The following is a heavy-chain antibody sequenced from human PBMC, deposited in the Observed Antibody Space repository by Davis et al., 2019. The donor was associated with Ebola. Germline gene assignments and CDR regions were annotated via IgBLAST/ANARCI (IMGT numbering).Heavy chain of an antibody. D-gene: IGHD6-19*01. Sequence: SVKVSCQASGGTFSSYAISWVRPAPGQGLEWMGRIIPILGIANYAQKFQGRVTITADKSTSTAYMELSSLRSEDTAVYYCARGSAEYSSGWYNYYYYGMDVWGQGTTVTVSS. J-gene: IGHJ6*02. V-gene: IGHV1-69*04. CDR1: GGTFSSYA. CDR3: ARGSAEYSSGWYNYYYYGMDV. CDR2: IIPILGIA.